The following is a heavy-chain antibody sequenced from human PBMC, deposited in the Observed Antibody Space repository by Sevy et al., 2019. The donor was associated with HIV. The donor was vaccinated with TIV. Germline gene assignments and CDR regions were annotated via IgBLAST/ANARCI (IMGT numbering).Heavy chain of an antibody. V-gene: IGHV3-48*01. CDR2: ISSSSSTI. Sequence: GGSLRLSCAASGFTFSSYSMNWIRQAPGKGLEWVSYISSSSSTIYYADSVKGRFTISRDNAKNSLYLQMNSLRAEDTAVYYCARDHGVVVPAAIFGMDVWGQGTTVTVSS. J-gene: IGHJ6*02. CDR1: GFTFSSYS. CDR3: ARDHGVVVPAAIFGMDV. D-gene: IGHD2-2*01.